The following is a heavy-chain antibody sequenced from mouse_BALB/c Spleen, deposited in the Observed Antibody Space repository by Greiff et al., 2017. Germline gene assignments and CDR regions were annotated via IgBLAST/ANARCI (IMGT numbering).Heavy chain of an antibody. J-gene: IGHJ1*01. CDR1: GYSITSGYY. Sequence: DVQLQESGPGLVKPSQSLSLTCSVTGYSITSGYYWNWIRQFPGNKLEWMGYISYDGSNNYNPSLKNRISITRDTSKNQFFLKLNSVTTEDTATYYCAREGYGNYSYWYFDVWGAGTTVTVSS. CDR2: ISYDGSN. CDR3: AREGYGNYSYWYFDV. D-gene: IGHD2-10*02. V-gene: IGHV3-6*02.